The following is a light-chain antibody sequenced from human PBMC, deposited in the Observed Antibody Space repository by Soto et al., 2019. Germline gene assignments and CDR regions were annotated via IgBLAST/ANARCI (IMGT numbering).Light chain of an antibody. CDR1: TSNIGSNY. Sequence: QSVLTQPPSASGTPGQSVTISCSGRTSNIGSNYVHWYQQLPGTAPKLLIYKNDQRPSGVPDRISGSKSGTSASLAISGLRSEDEADYYCSTRDDGLSGVLFGGGTKVTVL. J-gene: IGLJ2*01. CDR3: STRDDGLSGVL. CDR2: KND. V-gene: IGLV1-47*01.